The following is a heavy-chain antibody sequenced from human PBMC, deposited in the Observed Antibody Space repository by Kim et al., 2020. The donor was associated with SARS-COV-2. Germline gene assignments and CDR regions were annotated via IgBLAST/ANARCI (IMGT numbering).Heavy chain of an antibody. CDR2: INTDTGSP. CDR3: AMVVWGCYRYIDS. V-gene: IGHV7-4-1*02. CDR1: GYTFTNHA. J-gene: IGHJ4*02. D-gene: IGHD3-16*02. Sequence: ASVKVSCKASGYTFTNHAINWVRQAPGRGLEWMGWINTDTGSPTYAPDFTGRFVFSLDTSVSTAYLQIRSLDAEDTALYYCAMVVWGCYRYIDSWGQGTL.